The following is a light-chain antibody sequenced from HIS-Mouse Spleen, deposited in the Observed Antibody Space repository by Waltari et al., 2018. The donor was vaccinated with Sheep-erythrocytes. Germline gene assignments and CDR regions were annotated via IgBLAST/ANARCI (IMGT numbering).Light chain of an antibody. V-gene: IGLV3-21*03. CDR2: DDS. CDR1: NIGSKS. Sequence: SYVLTQPPSVSVAPGKTARITCGGNNIGSKSVHWYQQKPGQAPVLVVYDDSDRPSGLPERFSGSKSGNTATLTIGRVEAGDEADYYGQVWDSSSDHVVFGGGTKLTVL. CDR3: QVWDSSSDHVV. J-gene: IGLJ2*01.